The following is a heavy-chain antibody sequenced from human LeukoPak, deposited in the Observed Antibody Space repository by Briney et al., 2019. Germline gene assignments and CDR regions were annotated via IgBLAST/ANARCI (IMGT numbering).Heavy chain of an antibody. D-gene: IGHD3-22*01. J-gene: IGHJ4*02. CDR2: INWNGGST. Sequence: GGSLRLSCAASGFTFDDYGMSWVRQAPGKGLEWVSGINWNGGSTGYADPVKGRFTISRDNAKNSLYLQMNSLRAEDTALYYCAREGEYYDSKPSFFDYWGQGTLVTVSS. V-gene: IGHV3-20*04. CDR3: AREGEYYDSKPSFFDY. CDR1: GFTFDDYG.